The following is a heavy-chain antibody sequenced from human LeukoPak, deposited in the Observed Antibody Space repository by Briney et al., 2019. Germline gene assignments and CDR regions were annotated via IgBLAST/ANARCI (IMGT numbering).Heavy chain of an antibody. V-gene: IGHV4-38-2*02. J-gene: IGHJ4*02. CDR1: GYSISSGYY. D-gene: IGHD3-10*01. CDR3: ARDGVSGSLDY. CDR2: IYTSGST. Sequence: PSETLSLTCTVSGYSISSGYYWGWIRQPPGKGLEWIGRIYTSGSTNYNPSLKSRVTMSVDTSKNQFSLKLSSVTAADTAVYYCARDGVSGSLDYWGQGTLVTVSS.